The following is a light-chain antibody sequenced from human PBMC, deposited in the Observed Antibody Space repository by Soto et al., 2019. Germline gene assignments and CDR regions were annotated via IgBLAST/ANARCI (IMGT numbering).Light chain of an antibody. CDR3: QQSYRL. Sequence: DIQLPPSPSSLSASVGDRVTITCRASQSISSYLNWYQQKPGKAPKLLIYAASSLQSGVPSRFSGSGSGTDFTLTISSLQPEDFATYYCQQSYRLLGQGTKVDIK. CDR1: QSISSY. J-gene: IGKJ2*01. CDR2: AAS. V-gene: IGKV1-39*01.